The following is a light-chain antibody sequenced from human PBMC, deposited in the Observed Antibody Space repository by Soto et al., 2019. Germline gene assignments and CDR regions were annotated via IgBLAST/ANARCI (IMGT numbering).Light chain of an antibody. Sequence: QSVLTQPPSASGTPGQRVTISCSGSSSNIGSNSVNWYQQLTGTAPKLLMYLNIQRPXGXXDRXSGSKSGTSASLAISGLQSEDEADYYCASWDDSLNAYVFGTGTKLTVL. CDR3: ASWDDSLNAYV. V-gene: IGLV1-44*01. CDR2: LNI. CDR1: SSNIGSNS. J-gene: IGLJ1*01.